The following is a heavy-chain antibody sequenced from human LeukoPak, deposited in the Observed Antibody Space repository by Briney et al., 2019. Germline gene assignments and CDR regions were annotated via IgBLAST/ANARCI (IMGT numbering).Heavy chain of an antibody. CDR1: GGSISSSSYY. J-gene: IGHJ4*02. Sequence: SGTLSLTCTVSGGSISSSSYYWGWIRQPPGKGLEWIGSIYYSGSTYYNPSLKSRVTISVDTSKNQFSLNLSSVTVADTAIYYCARVYIYGRSYFDYWGQGTLVTVSS. D-gene: IGHD5-18*01. V-gene: IGHV4-39*07. CDR3: ARVYIYGRSYFDY. CDR2: IYYSGST.